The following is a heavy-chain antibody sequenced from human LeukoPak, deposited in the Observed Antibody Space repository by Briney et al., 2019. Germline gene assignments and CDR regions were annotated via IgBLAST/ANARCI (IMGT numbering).Heavy chain of an antibody. CDR1: GGSFSGYY. CDR2: INHSGST. V-gene: IGHV4-34*01. Sequence: PSETLSLTCAVYGGSFSGYYWSWIRQPPGKGLEWIGEINHSGSTNYNPSLKSRVTISVDTSKNQFSLKLSSVTAADTAVYYCARGGYCTNGVCWSYYMDVWGKGTTVTVSS. CDR3: ARGGYCTNGVCWSYYMDV. D-gene: IGHD2-8*01. J-gene: IGHJ6*03.